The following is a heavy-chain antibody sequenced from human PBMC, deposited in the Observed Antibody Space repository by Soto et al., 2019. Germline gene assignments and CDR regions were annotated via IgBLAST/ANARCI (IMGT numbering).Heavy chain of an antibody. V-gene: IGHV1-69*06. CDR3: AGSNFMDV. J-gene: IGHJ6*02. D-gene: IGHD1-1*01. CDR2: IIPIFGPA. CDR1: GGTFSTYA. Sequence: QVQLVQSGAEVKKPGSSVKVSCKASGGTFSTYAISWVRQAPGQGLEWMGGIIPIFGPANYAQKFQGRVMITADKATSTGYMELRSLKSEDTAVYYCAGSNFMDVWGQGTTVTVS.